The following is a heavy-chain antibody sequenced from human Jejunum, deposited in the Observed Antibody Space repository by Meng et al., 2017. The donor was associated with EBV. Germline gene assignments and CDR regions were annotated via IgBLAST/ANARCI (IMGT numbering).Heavy chain of an antibody. CDR2: IYGDGRT. CDR3: ARKYGGDY. J-gene: IGHJ4*02. V-gene: IGHV3-53*01. CDR1: GFTVSISY. D-gene: IGHD2-2*01. Sequence: GRLVESGGGLIQPGGSLRLSCAASGFTVSISYMSWVRQAPGKGLEWVSVIYGDGRTYYADSVKGRFTISRDSSKNTIYLQMNSLRVDDTALYYCARKYGGDYWGQGTLVTVSS.